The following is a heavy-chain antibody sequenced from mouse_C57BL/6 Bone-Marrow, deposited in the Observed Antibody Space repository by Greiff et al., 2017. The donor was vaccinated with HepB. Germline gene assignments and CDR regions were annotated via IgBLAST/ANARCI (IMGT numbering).Heavy chain of an antibody. CDR1: GYTFTSYW. V-gene: IGHV1-50*01. CDR3: ARSGKSKAVYYGNYGAMDY. CDR2: IDPSDSYT. J-gene: IGHJ4*01. Sequence: QVQLQQPGAELVKPGASVKLSCKASGYTFTSYWMQWVKQRPGQGLEWIGEIDPSDSYTNYNQKFKGKATLTVDTSSSTAYMQHSSLTSEDSAVYYCARSGKSKAVYYGNYGAMDYWGQGTSVTVSS. D-gene: IGHD2-1*01.